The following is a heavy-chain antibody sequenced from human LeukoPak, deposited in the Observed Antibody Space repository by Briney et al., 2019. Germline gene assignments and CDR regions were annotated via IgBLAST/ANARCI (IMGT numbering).Heavy chain of an antibody. J-gene: IGHJ4*02. CDR2: ISSSGSTI. V-gene: IGHV3-48*03. CDR1: GFTFSSYE. Sequence: GGSLRLFCAASGFTFSSYEMNWLPQAPGKGLEWVSHISSSGSTIYYTDSVKGRFTISRDNSKDSLYLQMNSLRAEDTAIYYCARTVARIGYWGQGTLVTGSS. CDR3: ARTVARIGY. D-gene: IGHD4-23*01.